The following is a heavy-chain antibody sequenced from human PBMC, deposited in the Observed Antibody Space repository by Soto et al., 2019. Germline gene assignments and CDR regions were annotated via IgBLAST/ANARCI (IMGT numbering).Heavy chain of an antibody. D-gene: IGHD3-22*01. Sequence: QLQLQESGPGLVKPSETLSLTCTVSGGSISSSSYYWGWIRQPPGKGLEWIGSIYYSGSTYYNPSLKSRVTISVDTSKNQFSLKLSSVTAADTAVYYCARLPAYYYDSSGYLRRYFDYWGQGTLVTVSS. J-gene: IGHJ4*02. V-gene: IGHV4-39*01. CDR1: GGSISSSSYY. CDR3: ARLPAYYYDSSGYLRRYFDY. CDR2: IYYSGST.